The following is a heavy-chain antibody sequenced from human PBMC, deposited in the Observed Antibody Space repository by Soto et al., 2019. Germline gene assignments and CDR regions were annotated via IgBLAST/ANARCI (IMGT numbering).Heavy chain of an antibody. V-gene: IGHV1-18*01. CDR1: GYTFTSYG. J-gene: IGHJ4*02. CDR2: ISANNGNT. CDR3: ASTYCGGDCYSYYIDY. D-gene: IGHD2-21*01. Sequence: ASVKVSCKASGYTFTSYGISWVRQAPGQGLEWMGRISANNGNTNYAQKFQGRVTITTDKSTSTAYMELSSLRSEDTAVYYCASTYCGGDCYSYYIDYWGQGTLVTVSS.